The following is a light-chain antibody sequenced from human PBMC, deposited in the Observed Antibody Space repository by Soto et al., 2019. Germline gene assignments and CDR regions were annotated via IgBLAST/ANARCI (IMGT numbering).Light chain of an antibody. CDR1: QSISIN. CDR3: QQYGSSSLT. J-gene: IGKJ4*01. Sequence: EIVLTQSPATLSVSPGEGAILSCRASQSISINLAWYQQKPGQAPRLLIYGASSRATGIPDRFSGSGSGTDFTLTISRLEPEDFAVYYCQQYGSSSLTFGGGTKVDIK. CDR2: GAS. V-gene: IGKV3-20*01.